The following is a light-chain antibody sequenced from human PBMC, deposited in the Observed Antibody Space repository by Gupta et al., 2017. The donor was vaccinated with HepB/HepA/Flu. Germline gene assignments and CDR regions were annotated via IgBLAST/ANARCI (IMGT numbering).Light chain of an antibody. CDR1: QSVTSNY. Sequence: IVLTQSPATLSLSPGERATLSCRASQSVTSNYLAWYQQKPGQAPRLLIYGASSRAPGIPDRFSGSGSGTDFTLSISRLEPEDFAMYYCQQYGSSPVFGGGTKVEIK. V-gene: IGKV3-20*01. J-gene: IGKJ4*01. CDR3: QQYGSSPV. CDR2: GAS.